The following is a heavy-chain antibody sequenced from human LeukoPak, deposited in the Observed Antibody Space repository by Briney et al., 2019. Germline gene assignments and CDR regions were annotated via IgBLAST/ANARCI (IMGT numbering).Heavy chain of an antibody. CDR3: TAAGTGYYGMDV. D-gene: IGHD6-13*01. V-gene: IGHV1-24*01. Sequence: GASVKVSCKVSGYTLTELSMHWVRQAPGKGLEWMGGFDPEDGETIYAQKFQGRVTMTEDTSTDTAYMELNSLRSEDTAVYYCTAAGTGYYGMDVWGKGTTVTVSS. CDR2: FDPEDGET. J-gene: IGHJ6*04. CDR1: GYTLTELS.